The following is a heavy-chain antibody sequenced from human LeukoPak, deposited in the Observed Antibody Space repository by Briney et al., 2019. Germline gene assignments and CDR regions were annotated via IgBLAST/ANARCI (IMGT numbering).Heavy chain of an antibody. J-gene: IGHJ4*02. V-gene: IGHV3-53*01. Sequence: PGGSLRLSCAASGLTVSSNSMRWVRQAPGKGLEWVSVIYGGGAMFYADSVKGRFTISRDSSKNTVYLQMNSLRAEDTAVYYCARDRGTGGYIFDYRGRGTLVTVSS. CDR1: GLTVSSNS. CDR2: IYGGGAM. D-gene: IGHD2-8*02. CDR3: ARDRGTGGYIFDY.